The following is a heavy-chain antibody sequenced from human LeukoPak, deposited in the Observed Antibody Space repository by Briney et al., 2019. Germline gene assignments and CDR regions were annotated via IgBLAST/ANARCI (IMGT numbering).Heavy chain of an antibody. D-gene: IGHD3-3*01. CDR2: INPNSGGT. V-gene: IGHV1-2*02. CDR3: ARDARDAYYDVWSGYYTDYFDY. J-gene: IGHJ4*02. CDR1: GYTFTGYY. Sequence: GASVKVSCKASGYTFTGYYMHWVRQAPGQGLEWMGWINPNSGGTNYAQKFQGRVTLTRDTSITTAYMEMSSLRSDDTAVYYCARDARDAYYDVWSGYYTDYFDYWGQGTLVTVSS.